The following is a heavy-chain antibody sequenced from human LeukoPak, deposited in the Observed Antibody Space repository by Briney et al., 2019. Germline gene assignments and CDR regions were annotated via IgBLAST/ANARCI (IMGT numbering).Heavy chain of an antibody. CDR1: GGSISSYY. Sequence: SETLSLTCTVSGGSISSYYWSWLRQPPGKGLEWIGYIYYSGSTDYNPSLKSRVTISVDTSKNQFSLKLSSVTAADTAVYYCAKRYCSSTTCYDDRGAFDYWGQGTLVTVSS. CDR2: IYYSGST. J-gene: IGHJ4*02. V-gene: IGHV4-59*08. D-gene: IGHD2-2*01. CDR3: AKRYCSSTTCYDDRGAFDY.